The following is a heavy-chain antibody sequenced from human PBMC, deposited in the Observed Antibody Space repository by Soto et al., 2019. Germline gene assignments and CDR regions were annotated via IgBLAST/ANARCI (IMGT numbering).Heavy chain of an antibody. V-gene: IGHV3-74*01. D-gene: IGHD1-1*01. CDR1: GFTFSNYA. CDR2: INRDGSST. J-gene: IGHJ4*02. CDR3: AREIVTTGEYYFDS. Sequence: GGSLRLSCAASGFTFSNYAIHWVRQAPGKGLVWVSRINRDGSSTNYADSVKGRVTISRDTAKNTLYLQMNSLRVDDTAVYYCAREIVTTGEYYFDSWGQGTLVTVSS.